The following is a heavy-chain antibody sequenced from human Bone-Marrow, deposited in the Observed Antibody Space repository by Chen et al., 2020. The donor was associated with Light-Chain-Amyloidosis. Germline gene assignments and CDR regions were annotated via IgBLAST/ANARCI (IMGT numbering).Heavy chain of an antibody. CDR3: AREGYCSSSSCPFDY. J-gene: IGHJ4*02. D-gene: IGHD2-2*01. Sequence: QVQLVESGGGVVQPGRSLRLSCAASGFTFSSYAMDWVRQAPGKGLEWVAVISFHERNKYYADSVKGRFTISRDNSKNTLYLQMTSLRAEDTAVYYCAREGYCSSSSCPFDYWGQGTLVTVSS. V-gene: IGHV3-30*04. CDR1: GFTFSSYA. CDR2: ISFHERNK.